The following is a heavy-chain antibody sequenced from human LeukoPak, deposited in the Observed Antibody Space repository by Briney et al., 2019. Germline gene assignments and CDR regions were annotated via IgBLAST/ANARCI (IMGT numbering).Heavy chain of an antibody. CDR1: GFTFSSYS. D-gene: IGHD1-26*01. V-gene: IGHV3-30*03. CDR2: ISYDGSNK. CDR3: ARGGWKLQYYFDY. Sequence: GGSLRLSCAASGFTFSSYSMNWVRQAPGKGLEWVAVISYDGSNKYYADSVKGRFTISRDNSKNTLYLQMNSLRAEDTAVYYCARGGWKLQYYFDYWGQGTLVTVSS. J-gene: IGHJ4*02.